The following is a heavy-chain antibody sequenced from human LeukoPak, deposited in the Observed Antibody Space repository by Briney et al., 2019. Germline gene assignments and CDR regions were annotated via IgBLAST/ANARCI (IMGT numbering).Heavy chain of an antibody. J-gene: IGHJ5*02. CDR1: GYTLTELS. Sequence: ASVKVSCKVSGYTLTELSMHWVRQAPGKGLEWMGGFDPEDGETIYAQKFQGRVTMTEDTSTDTAYMELSSLRSEDTAVYYCATAPSFNVWFDPWGQGTRVTVSS. CDR2: FDPEDGET. V-gene: IGHV1-24*01. CDR3: ATAPSFNVWFDP.